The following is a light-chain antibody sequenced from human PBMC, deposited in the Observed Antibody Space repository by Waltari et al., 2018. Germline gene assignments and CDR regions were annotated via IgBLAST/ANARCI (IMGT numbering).Light chain of an antibody. CDR1: SSDVGSYNL. J-gene: IGLJ1*01. CDR2: EGS. V-gene: IGLV2-23*01. Sequence: QSALTQPASVSGSPGQSLPISCPGTSSDVGSYNLVSWYQQHPGKAPKLMIYEGSKRPSGVSNRFSGSKSGNTASLTISGLQAEDEADYYCCSYAGSSTFYVFGTGTKVTVL. CDR3: CSYAGSSTFYV.